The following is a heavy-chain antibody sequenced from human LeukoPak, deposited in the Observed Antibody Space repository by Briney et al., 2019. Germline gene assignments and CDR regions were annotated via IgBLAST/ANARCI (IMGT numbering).Heavy chain of an antibody. J-gene: IGHJ4*02. D-gene: IGHD3-16*02. CDR3: ATYYDYIWGSYRQPNTAFDY. CDR2: ISAYNGNT. Sequence: GASVKVSCKASGYTLTSYGISWVRQAPGQGLEWMGWISAYNGNTNYAQKLQGRVTMTTDTSTSTAYMELRSLRSDDTAVYYCATYYDYIWGSYRQPNTAFDYWGQGTLVTVSS. V-gene: IGHV1-18*01. CDR1: GYTLTSYG.